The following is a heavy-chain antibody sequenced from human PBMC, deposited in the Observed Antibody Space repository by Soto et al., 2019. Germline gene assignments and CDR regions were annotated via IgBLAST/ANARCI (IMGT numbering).Heavy chain of an antibody. V-gene: IGHV4-39*01. J-gene: IGHJ3*01. CDR3: ASGSPSYKGAFHV. D-gene: IGHD1-1*01. CDR1: GPSVAEVSYS. Sequence: SDARSLTCAFSGPSVAEVSYSPVWVRPPPGKGLEWIATVYLGGTTYYNPSLKSRVSTSLQTSTNQFSLRLASVTAADTAVFFCASGSPSYKGAFHVWGQGTVVT. CDR2: VYLGGTT.